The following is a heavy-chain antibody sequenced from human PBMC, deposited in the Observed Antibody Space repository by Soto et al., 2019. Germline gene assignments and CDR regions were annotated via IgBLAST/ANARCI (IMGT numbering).Heavy chain of an antibody. D-gene: IGHD3-22*01. CDR1: GFTFSSYA. Sequence: GGSLRLSCAASGFTFSSYAMHWVRQAPGKGLEWVAVISYDGSNKYYADSVKGRFTISRDNSKNTLYLQMNSLRAEDTAVYYCARERGYYYDSSGYSPLFYFDYWGQGTLVTVSS. CDR3: ARERGYYYDSSGYSPLFYFDY. CDR2: ISYDGSNK. V-gene: IGHV3-30-3*01. J-gene: IGHJ4*02.